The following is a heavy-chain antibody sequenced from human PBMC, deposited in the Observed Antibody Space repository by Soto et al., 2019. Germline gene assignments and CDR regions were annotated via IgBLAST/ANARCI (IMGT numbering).Heavy chain of an antibody. CDR2: ISAYNGNT. J-gene: IGHJ6*02. CDR3: ARVADYYDSSGYQGYYYGMDV. D-gene: IGHD3-22*01. Sequence: QVPLLQSGAEVKKPGASVKVSCKASGYTSTSHGISWVRQAPGQGLEWMGWISAYNGNTNYAQKLQDRVTMTTDTSTSTAYMERRSLRSDDTVVYYCARVADYYDSSGYQGYYYGMDVWGQGTTVTVSS. CDR1: GYTSTSHG. V-gene: IGHV1-18*01.